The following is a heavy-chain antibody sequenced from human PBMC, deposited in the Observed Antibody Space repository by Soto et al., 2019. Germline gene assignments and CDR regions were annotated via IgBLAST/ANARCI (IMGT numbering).Heavy chain of an antibody. J-gene: IGHJ4*02. CDR1: GFSLSNARMG. Sequence: QVTLKESGPVLVKPTETLTLTCTVSGFSLSNARMGVSWIRQPPGKALEWLAHIFSNDEKSYSTSLKSRLTISKDPSKSEVVLTMTNIDPVNTPTYYCAILLWFGESLHPRDYWGQGTLVTVSS. CDR3: AILLWFGESLHPRDY. CDR2: IFSNDEK. V-gene: IGHV2-26*01. D-gene: IGHD3-10*01.